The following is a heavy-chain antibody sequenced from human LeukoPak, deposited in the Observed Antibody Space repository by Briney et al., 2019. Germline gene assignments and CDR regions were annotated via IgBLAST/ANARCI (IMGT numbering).Heavy chain of an antibody. CDR1: GFNYSSYT. Sequence: GGSLRLSCAASGFNYSSYTMNWVRQAPGMGLEWLSYISASRGITYYADSVKGRFTISRDNAKNSLYLQMNSLRAEDTAVYYCARDGQQLVKYYYMDVWGKGTTVTVSS. CDR2: ISASRGIT. J-gene: IGHJ6*03. V-gene: IGHV3-48*01. CDR3: ARDGQQLVKYYYMDV. D-gene: IGHD6-13*01.